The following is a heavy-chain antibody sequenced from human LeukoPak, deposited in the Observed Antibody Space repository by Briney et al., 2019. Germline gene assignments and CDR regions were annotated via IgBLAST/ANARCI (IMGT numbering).Heavy chain of an antibody. D-gene: IGHD5-18*01. CDR1: GGSVSSGSYY. CDR3: AREAMYSYGNNFDY. V-gene: IGHV4-61*01. J-gene: IGHJ4*02. CDR2: IYYSGST. Sequence: KPSATLSLTCTVSGGSVSSGSYYWSWIRQPPGKGLEWIGYIYYSGSTNYNPSLKSRVTISVDTSKNQFSPKLSSVTAADTAVYHCAREAMYSYGNNFDYWGQGILVTVSS.